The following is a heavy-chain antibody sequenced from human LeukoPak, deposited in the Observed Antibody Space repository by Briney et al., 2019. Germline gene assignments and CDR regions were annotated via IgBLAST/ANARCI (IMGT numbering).Heavy chain of an antibody. CDR2: ISSSSSYI. V-gene: IGHV3-21*01. CDR3: ARDQVLRFSQHYYYMDV. Sequence: PGGSLRLSCAASGFTFSSYSMNWVRQAPGKGLEWVSSISSSSSYIYYADSVKGRFTISRDNAKNSLYLQMNSLRAEDTAVYYCARDQVLRFSQHYYYMDVWGKGTTVTVSS. CDR1: GFTFSSYS. D-gene: IGHD3-3*01. J-gene: IGHJ6*03.